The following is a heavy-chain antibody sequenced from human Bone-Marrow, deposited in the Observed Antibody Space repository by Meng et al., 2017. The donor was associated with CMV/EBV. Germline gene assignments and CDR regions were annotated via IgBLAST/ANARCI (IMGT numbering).Heavy chain of an antibody. CDR1: GFTFSRYW. D-gene: IGHD6-6*01. CDR3: AKDRHSSSNYYYYGMDV. V-gene: IGHV3-74*01. CDR2: INTDGSSA. J-gene: IGHJ6*02. Sequence: GESLKISCAASGFTFSRYWMQWVRQVPGKGLVWVSRINTDGSSADYAGSVRGRFTVSRDNAKNTLYLQMNSLRAEDTAVYYCAKDRHSSSNYYYYGMDVWGQGTTVTVSS.